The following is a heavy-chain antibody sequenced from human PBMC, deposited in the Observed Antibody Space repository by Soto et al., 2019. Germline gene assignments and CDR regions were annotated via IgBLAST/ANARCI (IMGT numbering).Heavy chain of an antibody. Sequence: GASVKVSCKASGYTFTSYGISWVRQAPGQGLEWMGWISAYNSNTNYAQKLQGRVTMTTDTSTSTAYMELRSLRSDDTVLYYCAREADYSNYVGLFDPWGQGTLVTVSS. D-gene: IGHD4-4*01. V-gene: IGHV1-18*01. CDR3: AREADYSNYVGLFDP. CDR2: ISAYNSNT. CDR1: GYTFTSYG. J-gene: IGHJ5*02.